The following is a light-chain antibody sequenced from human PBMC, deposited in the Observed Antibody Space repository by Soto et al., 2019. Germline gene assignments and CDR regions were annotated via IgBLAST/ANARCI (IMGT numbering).Light chain of an antibody. CDR3: AAWDDSLNGYV. CDR2: SNN. CDR1: SSNIGSNT. Sequence: QSALNQPPSASGTPGQRVTISCSGRSSNIGSNTVNWYQQLPGTAPKLLIYSNNQRPSGVPDRFSGSKSGTSASLAISGLQSEDEADYYCAAWDDSLNGYVFGTGTKVTVL. V-gene: IGLV1-44*01. J-gene: IGLJ1*01.